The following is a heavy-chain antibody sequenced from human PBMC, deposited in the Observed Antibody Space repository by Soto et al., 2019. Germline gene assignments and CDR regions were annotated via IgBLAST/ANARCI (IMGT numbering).Heavy chain of an antibody. J-gene: IGHJ4*02. D-gene: IGHD6-6*01. V-gene: IGHV3-33*01. CDR1: GFTFSSYG. Sequence: QVQLVESGGGVVQPGRSLRLSCAASGFTFSSYGMHWVRQAPGKGLEWVAVIWYDGSNKYYADSVKGRFTISRDNSKNTLYLQMNSLRAEDTAVYYCARDRRTTHDGGGSSNFDYWGQGTLVTVSS. CDR2: IWYDGSNK. CDR3: ARDRRTTHDGGGSSNFDY.